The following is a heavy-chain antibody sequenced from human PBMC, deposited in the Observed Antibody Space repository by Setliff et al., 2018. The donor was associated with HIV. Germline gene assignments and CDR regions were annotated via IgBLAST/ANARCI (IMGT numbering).Heavy chain of an antibody. CDR3: ARDGYCRTTSCHIDY. V-gene: IGHV1-2*06. CDR1: GYTFTDYY. D-gene: IGHD2-2*02. Sequence: GASVKVSCKASGYTFTDYYIHWVRQAPGHGLEWVGRINPKSGVTSYAQNFRARVTMTRDTSSTTAYMELSTLRSDDTAVFYCARDGYCRTTSCHIDYWGQGTLVTVSS. J-gene: IGHJ4*02. CDR2: INPKSGVT.